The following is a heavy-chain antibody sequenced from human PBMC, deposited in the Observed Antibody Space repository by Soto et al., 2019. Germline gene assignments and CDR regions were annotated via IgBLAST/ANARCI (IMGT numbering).Heavy chain of an antibody. CDR1: GGSISSYY. CDR3: ARRGCMAARPRYYLYYVGV. V-gene: IGHV4-59*08. CDR2: IYYSGST. D-gene: IGHD6-6*01. J-gene: IGHJ6*03. Sequence: PSETLSLTCTVSGGSISSYYWSWIRQPPGKGLEWIGYIYYSGSTNYNPSLKSRVTISVDTSKNQFSLKLSSVTAADTAVYYCARRGCMAARPRYYLYYVGVLGKGTTVTVSS.